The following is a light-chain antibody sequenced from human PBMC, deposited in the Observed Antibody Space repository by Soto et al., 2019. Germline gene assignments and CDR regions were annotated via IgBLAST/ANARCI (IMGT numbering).Light chain of an antibody. CDR2: EVA. Sequence: QSALAQPASVSGSPGQSITIPCIGSSTDIESYNFVSWYQIHPGEAPKLIIFEVANRPSDVSLRFSGSKSGNTASLTISSLQAEDEADYHCCSYATGGTLVFGGGTKVTVL. CDR3: CSYATGGTLV. V-gene: IGLV2-23*02. CDR1: STDIESYNF. J-gene: IGLJ3*02.